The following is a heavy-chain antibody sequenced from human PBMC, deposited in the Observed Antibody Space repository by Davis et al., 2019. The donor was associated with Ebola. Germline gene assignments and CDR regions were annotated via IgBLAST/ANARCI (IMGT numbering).Heavy chain of an antibody. CDR3: TTTTVTTDY. CDR2: IRSKANSYAT. D-gene: IGHD4-17*01. J-gene: IGHJ4*02. Sequence: GESLKISCAASGFTFSGSAMHWVRQASGKGLEWVGRIRSKANSYATAYAASVKGRFTISRDDSKNKAYLQMNSLKTEDTAVYYCTTTTVTTDYWGQGTLVTVSS. CDR1: GFTFSGSA. V-gene: IGHV3-73*01.